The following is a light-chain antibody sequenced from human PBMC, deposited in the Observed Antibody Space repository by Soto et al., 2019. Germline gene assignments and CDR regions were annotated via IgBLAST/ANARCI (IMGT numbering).Light chain of an antibody. Sequence: DIQVTQSPSTLSASVGDRVTITCRANQSISSWLAWYQQKPGKAPKLMIYKASRVECGVPSRFSGSGSGIACTLTISYLQPDDFASYYCEQYSSYSVYTFGQETKVEIK. CDR3: EQYSSYSVYT. V-gene: IGKV1-5*03. J-gene: IGKJ2*01. CDR2: KAS. CDR1: QSISSW.